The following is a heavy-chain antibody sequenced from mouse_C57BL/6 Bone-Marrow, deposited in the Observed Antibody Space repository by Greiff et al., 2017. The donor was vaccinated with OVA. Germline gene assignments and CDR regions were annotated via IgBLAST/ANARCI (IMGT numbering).Heavy chain of an antibody. J-gene: IGHJ3*01. V-gene: IGHV1-55*01. CDR3: ARSGYSNSAWFAY. D-gene: IGHD2-5*01. CDR1: GYTFTSYW. Sequence: QVQLQQPGAELVKPGASVKMSCKASGYTFTSYWITWVKQRPGQGLEWIGDIYPGSGSTNYNEKFKSKATLTVDTSSSTAYMQLSSLPSVYSAVYYCARSGYSNSAWFAYWGHGTLVTVSA. CDR2: IYPGSGST.